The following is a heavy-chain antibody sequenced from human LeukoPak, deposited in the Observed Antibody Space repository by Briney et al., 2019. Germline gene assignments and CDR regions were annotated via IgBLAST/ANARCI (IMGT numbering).Heavy chain of an antibody. Sequence: SETLSLTCTVSGGSISSGFYYWGWIRQPPGKGLEWIGSIYYSGTTYYNPSLKSRVTISVDTSKNQFSLKLSSVTAADTAVYYCARAPLRYCSGGSCYSAEWFDPWGQGTLVTVSS. D-gene: IGHD2-15*01. J-gene: IGHJ5*02. CDR3: ARAPLRYCSGGSCYSAEWFDP. CDR1: GGSISSGFYY. V-gene: IGHV4-39*07. CDR2: IYYSGTT.